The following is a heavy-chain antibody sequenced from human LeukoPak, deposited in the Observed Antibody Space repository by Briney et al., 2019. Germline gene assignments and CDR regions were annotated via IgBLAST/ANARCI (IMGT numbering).Heavy chain of an antibody. CDR2: ISSSGSTI. Sequence: GGSLRLSCAASGFTFSSYEMNWVRQAPGKGLEWVSYISSSGSTIYYADSAKGRFTISRDNAKNSLYLQMNSLRAEDTAVYYCARDREFYGMDVWGQGTTVTVSS. D-gene: IGHD3-10*01. J-gene: IGHJ6*02. CDR1: GFTFSSYE. V-gene: IGHV3-48*03. CDR3: ARDREFYGMDV.